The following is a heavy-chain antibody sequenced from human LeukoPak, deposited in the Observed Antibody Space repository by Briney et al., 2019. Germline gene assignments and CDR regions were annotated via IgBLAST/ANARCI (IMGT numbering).Heavy chain of an antibody. CDR1: GFTFSSYW. CDR3: ARAPSEIGGYYPEYFRH. CDR2: IKSDGGT. J-gene: IGHJ1*01. V-gene: IGHV3-74*01. Sequence: GGSLRLSCAGSGFTFSSYWMHWVRQAPGKWLVWVSRIKSDGGTNYADSVKGRFTISRDNAKNTLSLQMNSLRAEDTGVYYCARAPSEIGGYYPEYFRHWGQGTLVTVSS. D-gene: IGHD3-22*01.